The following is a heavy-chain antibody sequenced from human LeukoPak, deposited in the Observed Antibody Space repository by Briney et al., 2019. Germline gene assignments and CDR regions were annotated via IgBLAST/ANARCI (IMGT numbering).Heavy chain of an antibody. CDR3: ARDPRFEQEKTDGY. V-gene: IGHV1-69*06. Sequence: SVKVSCKASGGTFSSYAISWVRQAPGQGLEWMGGIIPIFGTANYAQKFQGRVTITADKSTSTAYMELSSLRSEDTAVYYCARDPRFEQEKTDGYSGQGTLVTVSS. D-gene: IGHD3-16*01. CDR1: GGTFSSYA. J-gene: IGHJ4*02. CDR2: IIPIFGTA.